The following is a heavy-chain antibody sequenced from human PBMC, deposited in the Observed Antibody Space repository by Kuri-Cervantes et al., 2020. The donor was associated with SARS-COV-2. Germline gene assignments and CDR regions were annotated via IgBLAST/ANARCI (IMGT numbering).Heavy chain of an antibody. CDR3: ARSLRTATYFDY. D-gene: IGHD1-26*01. V-gene: IGHV1-2*04. J-gene: IGHJ4*02. CDR1: GYTFTGYY. CDR2: INPNSGGT. Sequence: ASVKVSCKASGYTFTGYYMHWVRQAPGQGLEWMGWINPNSGGTNYAQKFQGWVTMTRDTSISTVYMELSRLRSDDTAVYYCARSLRTATYFDYWGQGTLVTDSS.